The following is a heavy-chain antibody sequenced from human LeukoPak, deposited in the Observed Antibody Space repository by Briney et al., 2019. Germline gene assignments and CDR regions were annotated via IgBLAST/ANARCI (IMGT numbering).Heavy chain of an antibody. CDR3: ARGGYVGFSDYYYYGMDV. CDR1: GGSISSSNW. CDR2: IYHSGST. D-gene: IGHD1-26*01. Sequence: PSGTLSLTCAVSGGSISSSNWWSWVRQPPGKGLEWIGEIYHSGSTNYNPSLKSRVTISVDKSKNQFSLKLSSVTAADTAVYYCARGGYVGFSDYYYYGMDVWGQGTTVTVSS. J-gene: IGHJ6*02. V-gene: IGHV4-4*02.